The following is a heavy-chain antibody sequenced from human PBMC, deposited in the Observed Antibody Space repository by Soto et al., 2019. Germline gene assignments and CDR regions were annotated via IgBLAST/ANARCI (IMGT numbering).Heavy chain of an antibody. CDR3: ARGDYYGTPSV. J-gene: IGHJ4*02. CDR2: INSDGSST. V-gene: IGHV3-74*01. D-gene: IGHD3-10*01. CDR1: GFPFSNYW. Sequence: EVQLVESGGGLVQPGGSLRLSCAASGFPFSNYWMHWVHQAPGKGLMWVSRINSDGSSTTYADSVKGHFAISRDNAKNTLYLQMSSLRVDDTAVYYCARGDYYGTPSVWGQGTLVTVSS.